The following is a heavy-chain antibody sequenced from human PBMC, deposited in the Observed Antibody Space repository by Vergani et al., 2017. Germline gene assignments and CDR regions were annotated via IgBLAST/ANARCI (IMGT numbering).Heavy chain of an antibody. J-gene: IGHJ4*02. CDR1: GGTFSSYA. Sequence: QLVQSGAEVKKPGSSVKVSCKASGGTFSSYAISWVRQARGQRLEWIGWIVVGSGNTNYAQKFQERVTITRDMSTSTAYMELSSLRSEDTAVYYCAASYTVVTPYYFDYWGQGTLVTVSS. D-gene: IGHD4-23*01. V-gene: IGHV1-58*02. CDR2: IVVGSGNT. CDR3: AASYTVVTPYYFDY.